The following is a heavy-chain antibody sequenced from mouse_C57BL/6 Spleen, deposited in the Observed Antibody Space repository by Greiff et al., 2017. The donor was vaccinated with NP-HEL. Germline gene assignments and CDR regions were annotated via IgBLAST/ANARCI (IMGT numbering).Heavy chain of an antibody. CDR3: ARWGVDARDY. D-gene: IGHD1-1*02. V-gene: IGHV1-4*01. Sequence: VQLQQSGAELARPGASVKMSCTASGYTFTSSTLHLVKQRPGQGLEWIGYINPSSGYTKYNQKFKDKATLTADKSSSTAYMQLSSLTSEDSAVYYCARWGVDARDYWGQGTSVTVSS. CDR2: INPSSGYT. CDR1: GYTFTSST. J-gene: IGHJ4*01.